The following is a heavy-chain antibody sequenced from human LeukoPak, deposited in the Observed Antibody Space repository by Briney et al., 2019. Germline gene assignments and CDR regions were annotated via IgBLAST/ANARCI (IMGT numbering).Heavy chain of an antibody. V-gene: IGHV3-21*01. Sequence: GGSLRLSCAASGFTFSHYSMNWVRQAPGKGLEWVSSISTSSSYIYYADSVKGRFTVSRNNAKNSLYLQMDSLRAEDTAVYYCARVFSGTYLNYHHFDYWGQGTLVTVSS. J-gene: IGHJ4*02. CDR3: ARVFSGTYLNYHHFDY. D-gene: IGHD1-26*01. CDR1: GFTFSHYS. CDR2: ISTSSSYI.